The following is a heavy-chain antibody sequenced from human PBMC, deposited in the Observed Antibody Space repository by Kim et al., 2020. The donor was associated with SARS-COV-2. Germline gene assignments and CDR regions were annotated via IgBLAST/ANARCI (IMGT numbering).Heavy chain of an antibody. D-gene: IGHD6-13*01. Sequence: YAQKFQGRVTITADESTSTAYMELSSLRSEDTAVYYCARGSSWYSGWFDPWGQGTLVTVSS. V-gene: IGHV1-69*01. CDR3: ARGSSWYSGWFDP. J-gene: IGHJ5*02.